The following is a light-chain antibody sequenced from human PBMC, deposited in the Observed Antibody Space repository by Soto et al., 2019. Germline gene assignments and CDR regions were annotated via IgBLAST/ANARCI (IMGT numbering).Light chain of an antibody. CDR3: QQYNDWPPLT. Sequence: EIVMTQSPVTLSVSPGERVTLSCRASQNVNINLAWYQQRPGQAPRVLIYGASNRASGIPDRFSGSGSGTAFTITTSSRQPADFSLYYCQQYNDWPPLTFGGGTRVEIK. CDR1: QNVNIN. CDR2: GAS. J-gene: IGKJ4*01. V-gene: IGKV3D-15*01.